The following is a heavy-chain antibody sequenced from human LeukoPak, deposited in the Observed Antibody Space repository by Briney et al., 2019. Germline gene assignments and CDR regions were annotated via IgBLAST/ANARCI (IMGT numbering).Heavy chain of an antibody. D-gene: IGHD4-11*01. Sequence: GGSLRLSCAASGFTFSSYAMHWVRQAPGKGLEWVAVISYDGSNKYYADSVKGRFTISRDNSKNTLYLQMNSLRAEDTAVYYCARDGGYDYSNYGGAFDIWGQGTMVTVSS. CDR2: ISYDGSNK. CDR3: ARDGGYDYSNYGGAFDI. CDR1: GFTFSSYA. V-gene: IGHV3-30-3*01. J-gene: IGHJ3*02.